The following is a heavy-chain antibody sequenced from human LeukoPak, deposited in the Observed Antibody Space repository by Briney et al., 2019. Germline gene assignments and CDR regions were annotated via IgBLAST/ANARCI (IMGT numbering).Heavy chain of an antibody. CDR3: ARDFWQKRDRQWYYYGLDV. D-gene: IGHD3-16*01. CDR1: GGSIGPFY. J-gene: IGHJ6*02. CDR2: NSDTGGA. Sequence: SETLSLTCSVSGGSIGPFYWSWIRQSPGKGLEWLGYNSDTGGADYSPSLKSRVTISIDTSKNQISLKLTLVTVADTAVYFCARDFWQKRDRQWYYYGLDVWGQGTTVTVSS. V-gene: IGHV4-59*12.